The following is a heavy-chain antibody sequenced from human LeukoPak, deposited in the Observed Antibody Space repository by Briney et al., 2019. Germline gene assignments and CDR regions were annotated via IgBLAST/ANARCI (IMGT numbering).Heavy chain of an antibody. J-gene: IGHJ4*02. V-gene: IGHV1-8*03. D-gene: IGHD2-15*01. CDR2: MNPNSGNT. CDR3: ARDFGKAPRSPPQPFDY. Sequence: ASVKVSCKASGYTFTSYDINWVRQATGQGLEWMGWMNPNSGNTGYAQKFQGRVTITRNTSISTAYMELSSLRSEDTAVYYCARDFGKAPRSPPQPFDYWGQGTLVTVSS. CDR1: GYTFTSYD.